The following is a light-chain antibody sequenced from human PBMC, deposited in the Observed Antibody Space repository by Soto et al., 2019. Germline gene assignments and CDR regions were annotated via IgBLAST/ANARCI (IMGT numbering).Light chain of an antibody. V-gene: IGLV2-8*01. Sequence: QSVLTQPPSASGSPGQSVTISCTGTSSDVGGYNYVSWYQHHPGKAPKLIIYEVYKRPSGVPDRFSGSKSGNTAALTVSGLQAEEEAEYYCSSYVGTNSYVFGTGTKVTVL. CDR3: SSYVGTNSYV. CDR1: SSDVGGYNY. J-gene: IGLJ1*01. CDR2: EVY.